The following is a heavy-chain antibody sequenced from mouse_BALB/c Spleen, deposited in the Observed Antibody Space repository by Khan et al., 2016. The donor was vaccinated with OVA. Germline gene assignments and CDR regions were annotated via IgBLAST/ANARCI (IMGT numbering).Heavy chain of an antibody. Sequence: VQLQQSGAELARPGASVKMSCKASGYTFTSYTIHWIKKRPGQGLEWIGYINPSNGYTNYNQKFKDKATLTTDKSSTTAYLQLSSQTSDDSAVYNCVRDGAYHRNDGWFAYWGQGTLVTVSA. CDR3: VRDGAYHRNDGWFAY. D-gene: IGHD2-14*01. V-gene: IGHV1-4*01. J-gene: IGHJ3*01. CDR2: INPSNGYT. CDR1: GYTFTSYT.